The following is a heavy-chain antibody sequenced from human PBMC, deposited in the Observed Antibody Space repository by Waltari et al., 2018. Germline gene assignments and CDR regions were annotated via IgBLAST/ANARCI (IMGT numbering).Heavy chain of an antibody. J-gene: IGHJ4*02. CDR3: ARGLRPLHSGYALYFDY. Sequence: QVQLQQWGAGLLKPSETLSLTCAVYGGSFRGYYWSWIRQPPGKGLEWIGEINHSGSTNYNPSLKSRVTISVDTSKNQFSLKLSSVTAADTAVYYCARGLRPLHSGYALYFDYWGQGTLVTVSS. V-gene: IGHV4-34*01. CDR1: GGSFRGYY. D-gene: IGHD5-12*01. CDR2: INHSGST.